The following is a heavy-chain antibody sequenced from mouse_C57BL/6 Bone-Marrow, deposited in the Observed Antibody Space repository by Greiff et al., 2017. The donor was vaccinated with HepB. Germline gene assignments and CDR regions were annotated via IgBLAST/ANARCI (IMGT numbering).Heavy chain of an antibody. CDR2: SRNKANDYTT. J-gene: IGHJ4*01. D-gene: IGHD1-1*01. CDR1: GFTFSDFY. V-gene: IGHV7-1*01. Sequence: EVKLVESGGGLVQSGRSLRLSCATSGFTFSDFYMEWVRQAPGKGLEWIAASRNKANDYTTEYSASVKGRFIVSRDTSQSILYLQMNALRAEDTAIYYCARDAWYYGSGMDYWGQGTSVTVSS. CDR3: ARDAWYYGSGMDY.